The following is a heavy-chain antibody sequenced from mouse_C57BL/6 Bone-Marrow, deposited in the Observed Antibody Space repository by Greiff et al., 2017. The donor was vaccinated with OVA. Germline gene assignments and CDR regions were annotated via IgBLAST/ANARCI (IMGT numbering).Heavy chain of an antibody. J-gene: IGHJ2*01. V-gene: IGHV3-6*01. CDR2: ISYDGSN. D-gene: IGHD1-1*01. Sequence: EVKLVESGPGLVKPSQSLSLTCSVTGYSITSGYYWNWIRQFPVNKLEWMGYISYDGSNNYNPPLKNLISITRDTSKNPFFLKMNSVTTEYTATYYCARGSGVARGGYYFDYWGQGTTLTVSS. CDR3: ARGSGVARGGYYFDY. CDR1: GYSITSGYY.